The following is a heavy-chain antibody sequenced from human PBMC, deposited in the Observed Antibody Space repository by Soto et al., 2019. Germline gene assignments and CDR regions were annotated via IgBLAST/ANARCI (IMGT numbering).Heavy chain of an antibody. D-gene: IGHD1-26*01. Sequence: PGGSLRLSCAASGFTFSIYGIHWVRQAPGKGLEWVSYISGTSTYTNYADSVKGRFTISRDNAKNSLYLQMNSLRAEDTAVYYCAEWYRGYWGQGTLVTVSS. J-gene: IGHJ4*02. V-gene: IGHV3-21*05. CDR2: ISGTSTYT. CDR3: AEWYRGY. CDR1: GFTFSIYG.